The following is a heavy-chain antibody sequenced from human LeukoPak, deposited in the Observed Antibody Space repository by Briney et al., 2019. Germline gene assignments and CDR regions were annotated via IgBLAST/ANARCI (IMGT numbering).Heavy chain of an antibody. CDR2: ISGSGGST. Sequence: GGSLRLSCAASGFTFSSYAMSWVRQAPGKGLEWVSAISGSGGSTYYADSVKGRFTISRDNSKNTLYLQMNSLRAEDTAVYYCARGHYYESSGIDYWGQGTLVTVSS. J-gene: IGHJ4*02. CDR1: GFTFSSYA. D-gene: IGHD3-22*01. CDR3: ARGHYYESSGIDY. V-gene: IGHV3-23*01.